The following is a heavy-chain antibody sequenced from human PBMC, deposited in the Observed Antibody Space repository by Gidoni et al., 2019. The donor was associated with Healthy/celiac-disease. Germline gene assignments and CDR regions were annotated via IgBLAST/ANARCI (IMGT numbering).Heavy chain of an antibody. Sequence: QVQLQESGPGLVKPSETLSLTCTVSGGSISSYYWSWIRQPPGKGLEWIGYIYYSGSTNYNPSLKSRVTISVDTSKNQFSLKLSSVTAADTAVYYCAREGVYGGNSENYFDYWGQGTLVTVSS. CDR3: AREGVYGGNSENYFDY. V-gene: IGHV4-59*01. CDR2: IYYSGST. CDR1: GGSISSYY. D-gene: IGHD4-17*01. J-gene: IGHJ4*02.